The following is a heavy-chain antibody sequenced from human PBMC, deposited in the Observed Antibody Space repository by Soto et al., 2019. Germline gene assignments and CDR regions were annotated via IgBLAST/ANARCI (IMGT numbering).Heavy chain of an antibody. CDR1: GYSFASHW. V-gene: IGHV5-51*01. CDR3: ARYSGSYRHYLDF. CDR2: IYPGDSDT. D-gene: IGHD1-26*01. J-gene: IGHJ4*02. Sequence: PGESLKISCKGSGYSFASHWVAWVRQMPEKGLEWIGTIYPGDSDTKYSPAFRGQVTISADTSVSTAYLQWRSLEATDSAIYYCARYSGSYRHYLDFWGQGTLVTVSS.